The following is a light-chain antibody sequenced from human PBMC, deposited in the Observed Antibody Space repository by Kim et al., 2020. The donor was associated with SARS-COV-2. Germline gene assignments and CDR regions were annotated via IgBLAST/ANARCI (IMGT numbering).Light chain of an antibody. CDR3: QQFGGSPPIT. J-gene: IGKJ5*01. CDR2: GAS. CDR1: ESVDSST. Sequence: PGETATFSCRASESVDSSTLAWYQQKPGQAPRLLIFGASSRATGIPDRFSGSGSGTDFTLTISRLEPEDFAVYYCQQFGGSPPITFGQGTRLEIK. V-gene: IGKV3-20*01.